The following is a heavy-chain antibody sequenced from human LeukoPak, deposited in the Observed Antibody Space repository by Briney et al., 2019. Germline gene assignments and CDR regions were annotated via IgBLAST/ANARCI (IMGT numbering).Heavy chain of an antibody. Sequence: GGSLRLSCAASGFTVSSNYMSWVRQAPGKGLEWVSVIYSGGSTYYADSVKGRFTISRDNSKNTLYLQMNSLRAEDTAVYYCARNRGHYYGSGSYEARGFDYWGQGTLVTVSS. J-gene: IGHJ4*02. D-gene: IGHD3-10*01. CDR3: ARNRGHYYGSGSYEARGFDY. CDR2: IYSGGST. V-gene: IGHV3-53*05. CDR1: GFTVSSNY.